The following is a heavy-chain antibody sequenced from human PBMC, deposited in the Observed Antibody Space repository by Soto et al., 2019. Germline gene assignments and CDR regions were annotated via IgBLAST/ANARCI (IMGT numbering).Heavy chain of an antibody. V-gene: IGHV4-34*01. CDR2: INPSGST. CDR3: ARGSSMVRGVIITMGGYFDY. Sequence: QVQLQQWGAGLLKPSETLARTCAGYGGSFCGYYWSWIRQPPGKGLAWIGEINPSGSTNYNPSLKSRVTIAVDTATNHFAMKLSSVTAADTAVYYCARGSSMVRGVIITMGGYFDYWGQGTLDTVSS. J-gene: IGHJ4*02. D-gene: IGHD3-10*01. CDR1: GGSFCGYY.